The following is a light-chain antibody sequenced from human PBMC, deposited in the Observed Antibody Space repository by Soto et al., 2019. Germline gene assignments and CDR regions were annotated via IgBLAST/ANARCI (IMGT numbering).Light chain of an antibody. CDR2: DAS. V-gene: IGKV1-5*01. CDR1: QPISSW. CDR3: QQYYSYPWT. Sequence: IQMTQSPPTLSASVGDRVTITCRASQPISSWLAWYHQKPGKAPKLLIYDASNLESGAPSRFSGSGSGTEFTLTISSLQPDDFATYYCQQYYSYPWTFGQGTKVDIK. J-gene: IGKJ1*01.